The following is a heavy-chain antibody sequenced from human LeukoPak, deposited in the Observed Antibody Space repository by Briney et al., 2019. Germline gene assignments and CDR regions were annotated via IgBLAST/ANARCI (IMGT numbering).Heavy chain of an antibody. CDR1: VLTVSINY. CDR3: ARDPPAVSINTYA. V-gene: IGHV3-66*01. Sequence: PGGSLRLSCALSVLTVSINYVNWVRHAPGGGREWVSFFYRGGTTYNADSVKSRFTISRDHSKNTLYLQMNGLRVEDTAVYNCARDPPAVSINTYAWGQGTLVTVSS. D-gene: IGHD2-8*01. CDR2: FYRGGTT. J-gene: IGHJ4*02.